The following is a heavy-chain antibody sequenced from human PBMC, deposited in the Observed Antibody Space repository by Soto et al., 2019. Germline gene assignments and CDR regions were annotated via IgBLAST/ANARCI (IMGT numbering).Heavy chain of an antibody. D-gene: IGHD4-17*01. CDR2: IYYSGST. Sequence: SXTLSLTCTVSGGSMSSYYWSWIRQPPGKGLEWIGYIYYSGSTNYNPSLKSRVTISVDTSKNQFSLKLSSVTAADTAVYYCARAYGDYVFDYWGQGTLVTVSS. J-gene: IGHJ4*02. CDR3: ARAYGDYVFDY. V-gene: IGHV4-59*01. CDR1: GGSMSSYY.